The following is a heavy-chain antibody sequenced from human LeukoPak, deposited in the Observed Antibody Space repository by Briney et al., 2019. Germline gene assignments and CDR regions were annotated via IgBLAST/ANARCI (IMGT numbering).Heavy chain of an antibody. CDR1: GYTFTSYY. CDR2: INPSGGST. Sequence: GASVKVSCKASGYTFTSYYMHWVRQAPGQGLEWMGIINPSGGSTSYAQKFQGRVTMTRDTSTSTVYMELSSLRSEDTAVYYCARVGVRFWPKGWFDPWGQGTLVTVSS. CDR3: ARVGVRFWPKGWFDP. J-gene: IGHJ5*02. V-gene: IGHV1-46*01. D-gene: IGHD3-3*01.